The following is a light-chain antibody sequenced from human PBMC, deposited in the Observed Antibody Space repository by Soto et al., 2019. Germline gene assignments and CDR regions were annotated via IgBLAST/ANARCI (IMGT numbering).Light chain of an antibody. CDR1: HSLVFSDGNTY. CDR3: MQGTHWPRT. CDR2: NVS. Sequence: DVVMTQSPLSLPVTLGQPASISCRSSHSLVFSDGNTYLHWFQQRPGQSPRRLIYNVSKRDSGVPDRFSGSGSGTDFTLRISRVEAEDIGVYYCMQGTHWPRTFGQGTKVEI. J-gene: IGKJ1*01. V-gene: IGKV2-30*01.